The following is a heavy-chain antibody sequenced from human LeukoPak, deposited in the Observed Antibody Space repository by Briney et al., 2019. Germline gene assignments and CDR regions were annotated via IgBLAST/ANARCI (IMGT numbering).Heavy chain of an antibody. J-gene: IGHJ4*02. CDR1: GFTFSSYA. CDR3: AKWIISSGWYGV. Sequence: GGSLRLPCAASGFTFSSYAMSWVRQAPGKGLEWVSAISGSGGSTYYADSVKGRFTISRDNSKNTLYLQMNSLRAEDTAVYYCAKWIISSGWYGVWGQGTLVTVSS. D-gene: IGHD6-19*01. CDR2: ISGSGGST. V-gene: IGHV3-23*01.